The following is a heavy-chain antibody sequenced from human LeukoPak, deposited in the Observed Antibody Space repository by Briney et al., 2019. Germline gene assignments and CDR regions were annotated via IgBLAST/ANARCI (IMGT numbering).Heavy chain of an antibody. J-gene: IGHJ5*02. D-gene: IGHD3/OR15-3a*01. V-gene: IGHV4-61*02. CDR2: IYTSGST. CDR3: ARDWVRTGDNWFDP. CDR1: GGSISSGSYY. Sequence: SQTLSLTCTVSGGSISSGSYYWSWIRPPAGKGLEWIGRIYTSGSTNYNPSLKSRVTISVDTSKNQFSLKLSSVTAADTAVYYCARDWVRTGDNWFDPWGQGTLVTVSS.